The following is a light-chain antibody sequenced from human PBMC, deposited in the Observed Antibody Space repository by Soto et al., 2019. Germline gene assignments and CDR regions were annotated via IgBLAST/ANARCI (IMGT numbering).Light chain of an antibody. J-gene: IGKJ3*01. CDR1: QGISSY. V-gene: IGKV1-8*01. Sequence: AIRMTQSPSSLSASTGDRVTITCRASQGISSYLAWYQQKPGKASKLLIYAASTLQSGVPSRFSGSGSGTDFTNTISCLQSEDYATYYCQQYYSYPPFTFGPGTKVDIK. CDR2: AAS. CDR3: QQYYSYPPFT.